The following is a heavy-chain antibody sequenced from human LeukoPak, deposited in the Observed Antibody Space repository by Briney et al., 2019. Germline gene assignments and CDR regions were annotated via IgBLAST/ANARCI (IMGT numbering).Heavy chain of an antibody. Sequence: AGSLRLSCAASGFTFSDYYMSCFRHAPEKWLECDSKISPSSSSTTNAAFVKGRFTISSNNAKNSLYLKMNSLRDVDTDVYYCARVGTIVAAGSPDYWGQGTLVTVSS. J-gene: IGHJ4*02. D-gene: IGHD6-13*01. CDR2: ISPSSSST. V-gene: IGHV3-11*05. CDR1: GFTFSDYY. CDR3: ARVGTIVAAGSPDY.